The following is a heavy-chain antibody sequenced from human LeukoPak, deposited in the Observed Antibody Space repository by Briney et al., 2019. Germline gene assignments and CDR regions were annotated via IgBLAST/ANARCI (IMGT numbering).Heavy chain of an antibody. V-gene: IGHV3-9*01. CDR1: GFTFDDYA. J-gene: IGHJ3*02. Sequence: PGRSLTLSCAASGFTFDDYAMHWVRQAPGKGLAWVSGISWISGSIGYADSVKGRLTIYRDNAKNSLYLQTNTLRAEDTALYCCAKDHSSSLRAFDIWGQGTMVTVSS. D-gene: IGHD6-13*01. CDR2: ISWISGSI. CDR3: AKDHSSSLRAFDI.